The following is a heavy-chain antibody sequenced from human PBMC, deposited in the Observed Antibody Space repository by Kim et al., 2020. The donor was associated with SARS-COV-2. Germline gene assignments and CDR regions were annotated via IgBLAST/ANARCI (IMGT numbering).Heavy chain of an antibody. V-gene: IGHV3-48*02. CDR2: ISRATSNI. CDR3: ARPPDVEAVGSFYWYFEL. D-gene: IGHD6-13*01. J-gene: IGHJ2*01. CDR1: GFTFSRYS. Sequence: GGSLRLSCAPSGFTFSRYSMNWVRQAPGKGPEWISSISRATSNINYADSVKGRFTVSRDNAKNSLYLAMNSLRDDDTAVYYCARPPDVEAVGSFYWYFELWGRGTLVTVSS.